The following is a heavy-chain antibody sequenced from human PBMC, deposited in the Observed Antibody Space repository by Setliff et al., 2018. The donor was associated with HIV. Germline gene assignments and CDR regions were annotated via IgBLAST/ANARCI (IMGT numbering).Heavy chain of an antibody. CDR2: INHSGTT. V-gene: IGHV4-34*01. Sequence: SETLSLTCTVSGGPLSGYFWTWIRQTPDKGLEWIGDINHSGTTNYNLSLKSRTTLSLDTSKNQLSLKLTSVVAADTGLYFCARGRDASTWYLSHFYSYYYLDVWGNETTVTVSS. CDR1: GGPLSGYF. J-gene: IGHJ6*03. CDR3: ARGRDASTWYLSHFYSYYYLDV. D-gene: IGHD6-13*01.